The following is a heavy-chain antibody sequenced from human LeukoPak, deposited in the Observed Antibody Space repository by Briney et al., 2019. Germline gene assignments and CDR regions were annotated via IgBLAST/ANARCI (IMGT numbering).Heavy chain of an antibody. V-gene: IGHV3-30*04. CDR3: AREHSGYDFPGRDYYYMDV. Sequence: GGSLRLSCAASGFTFSSYAMHWVRQAPGKGLEWVAVISYDGSNKYYADSVKGQFTISRDNARNSLYLQMNSLRAEDTAVYYCAREHSGYDFPGRDYYYMDVWGKGTTVTVSS. D-gene: IGHD5-12*01. CDR2: ISYDGSNK. J-gene: IGHJ6*03. CDR1: GFTFSSYA.